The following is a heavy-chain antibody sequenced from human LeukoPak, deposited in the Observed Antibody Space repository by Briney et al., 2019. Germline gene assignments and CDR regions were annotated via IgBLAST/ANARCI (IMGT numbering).Heavy chain of an antibody. V-gene: IGHV4-34*01. CDR3: ATDRYYGSGSYYKFDF. J-gene: IGHJ4*02. D-gene: IGHD3-10*01. Sequence: SETLSLTCAVSGGSFSGYYWSWIRQPPGKGLEWIGEINHSESTNYNPSLKSRVSISVDTSKKQFSLSLNSVTAADTAVYYCATDRYYGSGSYYKFDFWGQGTLVTVSS. CDR2: INHSEST. CDR1: GGSFSGYY.